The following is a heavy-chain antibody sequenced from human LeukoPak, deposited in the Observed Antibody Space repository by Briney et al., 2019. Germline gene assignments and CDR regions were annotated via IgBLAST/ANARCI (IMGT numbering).Heavy chain of an antibody. CDR1: GYTFTGYY. D-gene: IGHD6-25*01. V-gene: IGHV1-2*02. CDR3: ARVLGAAADTSADP. Sequence: GASVKVSCKASGYTFTGYYMHWVRQAPGQGLELMGWINPNSGGTNYAQKFQGRVTMTRDTSISTAYMELSRLRSDDTAVYYCARVLGAAADTSADPWGQGTLVTVSS. J-gene: IGHJ5*02. CDR2: INPNSGGT.